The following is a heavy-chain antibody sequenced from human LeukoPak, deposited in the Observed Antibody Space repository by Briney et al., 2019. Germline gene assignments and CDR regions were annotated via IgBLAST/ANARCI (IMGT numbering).Heavy chain of an antibody. D-gene: IGHD3-10*01. CDR2: IFPGDSAT. J-gene: IGHJ4*02. V-gene: IGHV5-51*01. CDR1: GYSFTSYW. CDR3: ASPHGSGSYYNPKL. Sequence: GESLKISCKGSGYSFTSYWIGWVRQTPGKGLEWMGIIFPGDSATRYSPSFQGQVTISADKSISTAYLQWNSLKASDTAMYYCASPHGSGSYYNPKLWGQGTLVTVSS.